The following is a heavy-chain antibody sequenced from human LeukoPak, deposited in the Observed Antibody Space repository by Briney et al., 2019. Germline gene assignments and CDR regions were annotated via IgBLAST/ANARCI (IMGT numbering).Heavy chain of an antibody. V-gene: IGHV3-9*01. Sequence: AGGSLRLSCAASGFTFDDYGMHWVRQAPGKGLEWVSGISWNSGSIGYADSVKGRLTISRDNSKNSLYLQMNSLRGDDTAVYYCARVISGTFDYWGQGTLVTVSS. CDR2: ISWNSGSI. CDR3: ARVISGTFDY. D-gene: IGHD1-26*01. J-gene: IGHJ4*02. CDR1: GFTFDDYG.